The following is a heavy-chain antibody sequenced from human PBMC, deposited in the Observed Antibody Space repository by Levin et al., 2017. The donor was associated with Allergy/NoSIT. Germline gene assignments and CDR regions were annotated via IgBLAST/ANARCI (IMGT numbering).Heavy chain of an antibody. J-gene: IGHJ5*02. D-gene: IGHD3-22*01. V-gene: IGHV5-51*01. Sequence: ASVKVSCKASGYIFTTYWIGWVRQMPGKGLEWMGTMYPGDSDTRYSPSFQGQVTISADKSISTIYLQWSSLKASDTAMYYCARLDFHRSGSAAWFDPWGQGTLVTVSS. CDR3: ARLDFHRSGSAAWFDP. CDR1: GYIFTTYW. CDR2: MYPGDSDT.